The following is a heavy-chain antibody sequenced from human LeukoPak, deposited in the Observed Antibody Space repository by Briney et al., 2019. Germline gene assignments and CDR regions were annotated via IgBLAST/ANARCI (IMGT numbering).Heavy chain of an antibody. CDR1: EFTFSSYG. D-gene: IGHD3-9*01. J-gene: IGHJ4*02. V-gene: IGHV3-30*02. CDR3: AKDQPYKWRDREILTCYYDD. Sequence: PGGSLRLTCAAPEFTFSSYGMHWVRQAPGKGLEWVAFIRYDGSNKYYADSVKGRFTISRDNSKNTLFLQMNSLRVEDTAVYYCAKDQPYKWRDREILTCYYDDWGQGPLDSVSS. CDR2: IRYDGSNK.